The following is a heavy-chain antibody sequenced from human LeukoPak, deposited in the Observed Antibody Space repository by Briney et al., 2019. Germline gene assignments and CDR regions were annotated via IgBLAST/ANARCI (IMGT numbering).Heavy chain of an antibody. Sequence: ASVMVSCKASGYTFTSYAMNWVRQAPGQGLEWMGWINTNTGNPTYAQGFTGRFVFSLDTSVSTAYLQINSLKAEDTAVYYCARDSISGSYVHYDNWGQGTLVTVSS. V-gene: IGHV7-4-1*02. D-gene: IGHD1-26*01. CDR2: INTNTGNP. J-gene: IGHJ4*02. CDR1: GYTFTSYA. CDR3: ARDSISGSYVHYDN.